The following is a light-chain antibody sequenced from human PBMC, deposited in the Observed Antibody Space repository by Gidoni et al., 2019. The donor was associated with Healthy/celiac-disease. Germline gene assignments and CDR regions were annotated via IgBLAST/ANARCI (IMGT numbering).Light chain of an antibody. CDR2: DAS. CDR1: QSISSW. V-gene: IGKV1-5*01. J-gene: IGKJ1*01. Sequence: DIQMTQSPSTLSASVGDRVTITCRASQSISSWLAWYQQKPGKAPKLLIYDASSLESGVPSRFSGSGSGTEFTLTISSLQPDDFATYYCQQYNSYSGTFXKXPRWXSN. CDR3: QQYNSYSGT.